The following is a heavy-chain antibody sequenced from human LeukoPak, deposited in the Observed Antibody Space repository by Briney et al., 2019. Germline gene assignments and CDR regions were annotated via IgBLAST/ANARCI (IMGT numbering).Heavy chain of an antibody. CDR2: INPNSGGT. V-gene: IGHV1-2*02. D-gene: IGHD2-2*01. CDR3: ARDSVHSVVPAARDLGLPDY. J-gene: IGHJ4*02. Sequence: GASVKVSCKASGYTFTGYYMHWVRQAPGQGLEWMGWINPNSGGTNYAQKFQGRVTMTRDTSISTAYMELSRLRSDDTAVYYCARDSVHSVVPAARDLGLPDYWGQGTLVTVSS. CDR1: GYTFTGYY.